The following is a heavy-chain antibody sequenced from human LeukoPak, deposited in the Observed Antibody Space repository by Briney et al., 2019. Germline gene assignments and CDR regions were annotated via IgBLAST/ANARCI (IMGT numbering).Heavy chain of an antibody. J-gene: IGHJ3*02. CDR3: ARRGCSATSCHTRAEGYDAFDT. CDR1: GCTFTTYW. V-gene: IGHV5-51*01. CDR2: IYPGNAST. D-gene: IGHD2-2*02. Sequence: ASLKIFFKGSGCTFTTYWIGCVLRQPGGSGERLGVIYPGNASTRYSPSFEGQVTISADTSINSAFSQWGSLTASDTAMYYCARRGCSATSCHTRAEGYDAFDTWGQGTTVTVSS.